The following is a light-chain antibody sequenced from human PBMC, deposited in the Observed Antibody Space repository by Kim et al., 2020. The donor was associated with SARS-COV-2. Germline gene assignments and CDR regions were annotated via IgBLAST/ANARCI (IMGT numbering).Light chain of an antibody. V-gene: IGKV1-39*01. CDR2: AAS. CDR3: QQSYSTPFT. J-gene: IGKJ3*01. CDR1: QSISTY. Sequence: DIQMTQSPSSLSASVGDRVTITCRASQSISTYLNWYQQTPGKAPKLLISAASSFQSGVPSRFSGSGSGTDFTLTIGSLQPEDFATYYCQQSYSTPFTFGPGTKVDIK.